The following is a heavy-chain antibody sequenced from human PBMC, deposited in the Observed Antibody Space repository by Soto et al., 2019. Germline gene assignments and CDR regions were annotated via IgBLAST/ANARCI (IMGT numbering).Heavy chain of an antibody. V-gene: IGHV5-51*01. CDR3: AGGGVRGVITRTRDYYGMDV. Sequence: GESLKISCKGSGYSFTSYWIGWVRQMPGKGLEWMGIIYPGDSDTRYSPSFQGQVTISADKSISTAYLQWSSLKASDTAMYYCAGGGVRGVITRTRDYYGMDVWGQGTKVTVSS. D-gene: IGHD3-10*01. J-gene: IGHJ6*02. CDR2: IYPGDSDT. CDR1: GYSFTSYW.